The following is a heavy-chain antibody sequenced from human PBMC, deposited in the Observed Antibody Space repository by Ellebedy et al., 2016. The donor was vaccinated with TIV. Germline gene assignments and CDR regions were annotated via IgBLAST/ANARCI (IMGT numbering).Heavy chain of an antibody. CDR1: GFTFSSYD. CDR3: ARGGYAADLDY. CDR2: IGTAGDT. Sequence: GGSLRLSXAASGFTFSSYDMHWVRQATGKGLEWVSAIGTAGDTYYPGSVKGRFTISRENAKNSLYLQMNSLRAGDTAVYYCARGGYAADLDYWGQGTLVTVSS. V-gene: IGHV3-13*01. J-gene: IGHJ4*02. D-gene: IGHD2-2*01.